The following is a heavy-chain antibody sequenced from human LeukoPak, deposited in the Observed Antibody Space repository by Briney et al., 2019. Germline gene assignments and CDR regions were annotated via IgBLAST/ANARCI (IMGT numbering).Heavy chain of an antibody. CDR3: ARTYYDILTGYRFDY. CDR1: GFTFSDYY. V-gene: IGHV3-11*01. D-gene: IGHD3-9*01. Sequence: GGSLRLSCAASGFTFSDYYMSWIRQAPGKGLEWVSYISSSGSTIYYADSVKGRFTISRDNAKNSLYLQMNSLRAEDTAVYYCARTYYDILTGYRFDYWGQGTLVTVSS. CDR2: ISSSGSTI. J-gene: IGHJ4*02.